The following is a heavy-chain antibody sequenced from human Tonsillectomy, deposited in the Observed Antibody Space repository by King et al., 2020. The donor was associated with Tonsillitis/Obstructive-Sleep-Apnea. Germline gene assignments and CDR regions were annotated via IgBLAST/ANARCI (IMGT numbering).Heavy chain of an antibody. V-gene: IGHV4-34*01. Sequence: VQLQQWGAGLVKPSETLSLTCAVYGGSFSGYYWSWIRQPPGKGLEWFGESSRSGSTNYNPSLKSLVTMSVDTSKNQFSLKLSSVTAADTAVYYCARGREGIVAAGPFDYWGQGTLVTVSS. J-gene: IGHJ4*02. D-gene: IGHD6-13*01. CDR2: SSRSGST. CDR1: GGSFSGYY. CDR3: ARGREGIVAAGPFDY.